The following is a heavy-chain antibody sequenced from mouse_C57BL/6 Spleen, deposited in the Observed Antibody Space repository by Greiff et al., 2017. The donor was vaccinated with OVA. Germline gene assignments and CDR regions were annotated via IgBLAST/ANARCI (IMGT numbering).Heavy chain of an antibody. CDR1: GYAFSSSW. J-gene: IGHJ4*01. Sequence: VQVVESGPELVKPGASVKISCKASGYAFSSSWMNWVKQRPGKGLEWIGRIYPGDGDTNYNGKFKGKATLTADKSSSTAYMQLSSLTSEDSAVYFCARWDYGSSYYAMDYWGQGTSVTVSS. D-gene: IGHD1-1*01. V-gene: IGHV1-82*01. CDR2: IYPGDGDT. CDR3: ARWDYGSSYYAMDY.